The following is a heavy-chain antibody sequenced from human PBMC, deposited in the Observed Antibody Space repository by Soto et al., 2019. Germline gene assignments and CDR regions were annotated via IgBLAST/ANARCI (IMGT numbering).Heavy chain of an antibody. D-gene: IGHD5-12*01. CDR2: IWYDGSNK. CDR3: ARGYSGYHALAFDI. CDR1: GFTFSSYG. Sequence: QVQLVESGGGVVQPGRSLRLSCAASGFTFSSYGMHWVRQAPGKGLEWVAVIWYDGSNKYYADSVKGRFTISRDNSKNTLYLQMNSLRAEDTAVYYCARGYSGYHALAFDIWGQGTMVTVSS. V-gene: IGHV3-33*01. J-gene: IGHJ3*02.